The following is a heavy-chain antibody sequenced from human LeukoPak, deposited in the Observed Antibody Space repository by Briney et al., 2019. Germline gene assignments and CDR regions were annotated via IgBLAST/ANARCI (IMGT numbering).Heavy chain of an antibody. Sequence: GGSLRLSCAASGFTVSSNYMSWVRQAPGKGLEWVAYISSSGSTIYYADSVKGRFTISRDNAKNSLYLQMNSLRAEDTAVFYCASGYVLSALDYWGQGTLITVSS. CDR3: ASGYVLSALDY. V-gene: IGHV3-11*01. CDR1: GFTVSSNY. D-gene: IGHD5-12*01. J-gene: IGHJ4*02. CDR2: ISSSGSTI.